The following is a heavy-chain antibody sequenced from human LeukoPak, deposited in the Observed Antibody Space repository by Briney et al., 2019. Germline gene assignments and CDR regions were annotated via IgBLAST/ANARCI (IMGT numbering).Heavy chain of an antibody. D-gene: IGHD2-15*01. V-gene: IGHV3-49*04. CDR3: TRGSGRFEF. J-gene: IGHJ4*02. Sequence: PGGSLRLSCAGSGFSFGDFPMTWVRQAPGKGLEWVGYIRAKAYGGTTEYAASVKGRLTISRDDSKRIAYLQMNSLQTEHTGIYYCTRGSGRFEFWGQGALVTVSS. CDR2: IRAKAYGGTT. CDR1: GFSFGDFP.